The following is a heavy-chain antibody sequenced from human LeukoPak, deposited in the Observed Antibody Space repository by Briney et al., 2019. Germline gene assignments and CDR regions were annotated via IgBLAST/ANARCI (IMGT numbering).Heavy chain of an antibody. CDR2: ISGRSDTI. D-gene: IGHD1-1*01. J-gene: IGHJ5*02. V-gene: IGHV3-48*01. CDR1: GFTLTNSA. Sequence: GGSLRLSCVGSGFTLTNSAMNWVRQAPGKGLEWLSYISGRSDTIYYADSVKGRFTISRDNANNSLYLQMSSLRAEDTAVYYCARDRASNDYTNWLDPWGQGTLVTVSS. CDR3: ARDRASNDYTNWLDP.